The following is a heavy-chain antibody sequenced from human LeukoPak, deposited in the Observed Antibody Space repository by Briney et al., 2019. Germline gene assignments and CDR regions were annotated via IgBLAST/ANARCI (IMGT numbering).Heavy chain of an antibody. CDR3: ARAGRPTYLTYCSGGSCYSDNWFDP. CDR2: INPNSGGT. V-gene: IGHV1-2*02. Sequence: GASVKVSCKASGYIFTGYYMHWVRQAPGQGLEWMGWINPNSGGTNYAQKFQGRVTMTRDTSISTAYMELSRLRSDDTAVYYCARAGRPTYLTYCSGGSCYSDNWFDPWGQGTLVTVSS. CDR1: GYIFTGYY. J-gene: IGHJ5*02. D-gene: IGHD2-15*01.